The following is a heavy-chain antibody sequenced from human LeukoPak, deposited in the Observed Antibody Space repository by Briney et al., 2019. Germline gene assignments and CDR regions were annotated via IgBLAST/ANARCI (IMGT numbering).Heavy chain of an antibody. CDR1: GFTFNNYA. CDR2: ISSNGGST. V-gene: IGHV3-64*02. D-gene: IGHD3-3*01. J-gene: IGHJ6*02. Sequence: PGGSLRLSCAASGFTFNNYAMHWVRRAPGEGLEYVSAISSNGGSTYYADSVKGRFTISRDNSKNTLFLQMGSLRVEDMAVYYCARGLRAYYYYGMDVWGQGTTVTVSS. CDR3: ARGLRAYYYYGMDV.